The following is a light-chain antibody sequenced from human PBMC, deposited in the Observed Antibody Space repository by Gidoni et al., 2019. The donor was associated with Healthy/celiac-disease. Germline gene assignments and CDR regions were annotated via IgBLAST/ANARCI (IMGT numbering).Light chain of an antibody. CDR1: KSLLHSNGYND. CDR2: LVS. J-gene: IGKJ1*01. CDR3: MQALQPPPT. Sequence: IVMTQSPLSLPVTPGEPPSISCRSSKSLLHSNGYNDLDWYLQKPGQSPQLLIYLVSNRASGVPDRFSGSGSGTDFTLQISRVEAADVVVYYCMQALQPPPTFGQGTKVEIK. V-gene: IGKV2-28*01.